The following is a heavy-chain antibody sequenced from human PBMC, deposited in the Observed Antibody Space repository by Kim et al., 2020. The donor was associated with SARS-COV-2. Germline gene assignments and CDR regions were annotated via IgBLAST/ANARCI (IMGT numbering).Heavy chain of an antibody. CDR1: GFTFSSYG. CDR2: ISYDGSNK. Sequence: GGSLRLSCAASGFTFSSYGMHWVRQAPGKGLEWVAVISYDGSNKYYADSVKGRFTISRDNSKNTLYLQMNSLRAEDTAVYYCAEDQLDYSNEYYFDYWGQGTLVTVSS. J-gene: IGHJ4*02. CDR3: AEDQLDYSNEYYFDY. D-gene: IGHD4-4*01. V-gene: IGHV3-30*18.